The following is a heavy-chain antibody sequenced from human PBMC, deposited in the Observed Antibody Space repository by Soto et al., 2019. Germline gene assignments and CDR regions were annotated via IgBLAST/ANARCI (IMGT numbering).Heavy chain of an antibody. J-gene: IGHJ6*02. CDR2: MNPNSGNT. CDR1: GYTFTSYD. CDR3: AGTGSMFYYDSSGSGYYYYGMDV. V-gene: IGHV1-8*01. D-gene: IGHD3-22*01. Sequence: ASVKVSCKASGYTFTSYDINWVRQATGQGLEWMGWMNPNSGNTGYAQKFQGRVTMTRNTSISTAYMELSSLRSEDTATYYCAGTGSMFYYDSSGSGYYYYGMDVWGQGTTVTVSS.